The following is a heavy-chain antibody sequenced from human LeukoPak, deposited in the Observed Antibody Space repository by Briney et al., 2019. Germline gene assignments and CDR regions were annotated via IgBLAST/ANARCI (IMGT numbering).Heavy chain of an antibody. V-gene: IGHV4-4*07. D-gene: IGHD2-2*01. CDR1: GGSLSSYY. CDR2: IYTSGST. Sequence: SATLSLTCTVSGGSLSSYYWSWIRQPAGKGLEWIGRIYTSGSTNYNPSLKSRVTISVDTSKNQFSLKLSSVTAADTAVYYCARDIVVVPAARYIYYYYYMDVWGKGTTVTVSS. CDR3: ARDIVVVPAARYIYYYYYMDV. J-gene: IGHJ6*03.